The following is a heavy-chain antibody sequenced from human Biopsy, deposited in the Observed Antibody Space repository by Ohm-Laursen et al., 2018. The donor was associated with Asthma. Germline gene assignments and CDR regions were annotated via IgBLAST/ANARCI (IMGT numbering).Heavy chain of an antibody. J-gene: IGHJ4*02. D-gene: IGHD2-2*01. CDR1: GDSFSNYA. V-gene: IGHV1-8*02. CDR2: MNPNSGNT. CDR3: ARGPEYVRSSGALDY. Sequence: ASVKVSCKASGDSFSNYAISWVRQAPGQGLEWMGWMNPNSGNTGYAQKFQGRVTISADDSTSTAYMELSSLSSEDTALYYCARGPEYVRSSGALDYWGQGTLVTVSS.